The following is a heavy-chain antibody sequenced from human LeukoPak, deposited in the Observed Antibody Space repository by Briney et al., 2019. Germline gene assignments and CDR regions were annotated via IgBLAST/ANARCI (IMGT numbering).Heavy chain of an antibody. V-gene: IGHV4-59*01. CDR3: ARGFWSGYYGLYYYYGMDV. CDR1: GGSISSYY. CDR2: ICYSGST. D-gene: IGHD3-3*01. J-gene: IGHJ6*02. Sequence: SQTLSLTCAVSGGSISSYYWSWIRQPPGKGLEWIGYICYSGSTNYNPSLKSRVTISVDTSKNQFSLKLSSVTAADTAVYYCARGFWSGYYGLYYYYGMDVWGQGTTVTASS.